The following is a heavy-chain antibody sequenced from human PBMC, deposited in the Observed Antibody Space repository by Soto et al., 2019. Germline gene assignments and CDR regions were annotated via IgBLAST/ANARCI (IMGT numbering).Heavy chain of an antibody. CDR2: SSAAGDP. CDR3: ARTDRDFYGVDV. V-gene: IGHV3-13*05. CDR1: GFTFRNYD. Sequence: EVQLVESGGGLVQPGGSLRLSCEASGFTFRNYDMLWVRQGTGTGLEWVSGSSAAGDPVYADSVDGSFTITRENAQTSFFLQMNSLRVGDTAVYYCARTDRDFYGVDVGGQGTTATVSS. J-gene: IGHJ6*02.